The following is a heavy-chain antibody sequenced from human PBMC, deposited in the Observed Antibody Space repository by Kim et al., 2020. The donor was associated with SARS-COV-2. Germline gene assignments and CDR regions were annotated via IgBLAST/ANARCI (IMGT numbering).Heavy chain of an antibody. CDR1: GGSISSGGYY. D-gene: IGHD3-10*01. CDR2: IYYSGST. V-gene: IGHV4-31*03. Sequence: SETLSLTCTVSGGSISSGGYYWSWIRQHPGKGLEWIGYIYYSGSTYYNPSLKSRVTISVDTSMNQFPLKLSSVTAADTAVYYCAGVTGCTLYGSGSYSPCYFDYWGQGTLVPVSS. CDR3: AGVTGCTLYGSGSYSPCYFDY. J-gene: IGHJ4*02.